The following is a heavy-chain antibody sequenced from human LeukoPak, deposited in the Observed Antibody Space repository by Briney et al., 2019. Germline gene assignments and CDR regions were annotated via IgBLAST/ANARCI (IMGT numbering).Heavy chain of an antibody. Sequence: AGGSLRLSCAASGFTFSSYWMHWVRQAPGKGLVWVSRIHSDGSSTSYADSVRGRFTISRDDAKSTLYPQMNSLRAEDTAVYYCARSGWPYYFDYWGQGTLVTVSS. D-gene: IGHD3-22*01. CDR1: GFTFSSYW. CDR3: ARSGWPYYFDY. J-gene: IGHJ4*02. V-gene: IGHV3-74*01. CDR2: IHSDGSST.